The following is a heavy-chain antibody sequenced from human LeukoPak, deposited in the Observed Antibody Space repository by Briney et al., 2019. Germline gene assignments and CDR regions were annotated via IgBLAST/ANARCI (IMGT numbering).Heavy chain of an antibody. J-gene: IGHJ4*02. Sequence: ASVKVSCRPSGGTFTSYVISWWGQPPGQGLDGLGRIIPILGIANYAQKFQGRVTITADKSTSTAYMELSSLRSEDTAVYYCAREVVVPAATHYFDYWGQGTLVTVSS. V-gene: IGHV1-69*04. CDR1: GGTFTSYV. D-gene: IGHD2-2*01. CDR3: AREVVVPAATHYFDY. CDR2: IIPILGIA.